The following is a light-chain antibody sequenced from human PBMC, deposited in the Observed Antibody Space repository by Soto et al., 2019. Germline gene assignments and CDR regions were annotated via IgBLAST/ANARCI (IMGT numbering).Light chain of an antibody. CDR3: AAWDNNLGGPA. CDR1: NSNIGSTY. V-gene: IGLV1-47*01. CDR2: RNN. Sequence: QAVVTQPPAASGTPGQRVSISCSGSNSNIGSTYVYWYQQLPGTAPKLLMYRNNQRPSGVPDRFSGSKSGTSASLAISGLRSEDEADYYCAAWDNNLGGPAFGGGTKLTVL. J-gene: IGLJ2*01.